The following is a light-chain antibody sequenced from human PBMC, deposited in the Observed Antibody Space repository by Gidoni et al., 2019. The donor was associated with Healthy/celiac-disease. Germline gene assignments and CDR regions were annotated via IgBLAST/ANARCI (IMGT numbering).Light chain of an antibody. V-gene: IGKV1-5*01. CDR2: DAS. J-gene: IGKJ2*01. CDR3: QQYNSYPYT. Sequence: DIQMTQSHSTLSASVGDIVTITCRASQSISSWLAWYQQKPGKAPKLLIYDASSLESGVPSRFSGSGSGTEFTLTISSLQPDDFATYYCQQYNSYPYTFGQGTKLEIK. CDR1: QSISSW.